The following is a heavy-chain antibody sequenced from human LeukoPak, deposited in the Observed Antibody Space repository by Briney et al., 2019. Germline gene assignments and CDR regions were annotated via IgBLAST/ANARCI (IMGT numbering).Heavy chain of an antibody. CDR1: GFTFTNAW. CDR3: TTDHQTTVSPYYYYYMDV. V-gene: IGHV3-15*01. CDR2: IKSKIDGGTT. D-gene: IGHD4-11*01. J-gene: IGHJ6*03. Sequence: GGSLRLSCAASGFTFTNAWMSWVRQAPGKGLEWVGRIKSKIDGGTTDYAAPVKGRFTISRDDSKNTLYLQMNSLKTEDTAVYYCTTDHQTTVSPYYYYYMDVWGKGTTVAVSS.